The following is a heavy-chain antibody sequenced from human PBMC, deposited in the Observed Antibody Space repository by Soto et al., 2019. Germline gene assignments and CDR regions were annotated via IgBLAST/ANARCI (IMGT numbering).Heavy chain of an antibody. CDR2: IIPIFGTA. CDR3: ARYSGYDYKGGYYYGMDV. V-gene: IGHV1-69*13. CDR1: GGTFSSYA. Sequence: ASVKVSCKASGGTFSSYAISCVRQAPGQGLEWMGGIIPIFGTANYAQKFQGRVTITADESTSTAYMELSSLRSEDTAVYYCARYSGYDYKGGYYYGMDVWGQGTTVTVSS. J-gene: IGHJ6*02. D-gene: IGHD5-12*01.